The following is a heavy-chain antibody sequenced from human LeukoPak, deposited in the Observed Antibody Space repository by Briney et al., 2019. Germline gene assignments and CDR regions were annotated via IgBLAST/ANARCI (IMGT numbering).Heavy chain of an antibody. CDR1: AFIFSGHW. D-gene: IGHD2-2*01. CDR2: ISSSSDTI. V-gene: IGHV3-48*02. CDR3: TRRGVSRYVDY. J-gene: IGHJ4*02. Sequence: GGSLRLSCEGSAFIFSGHWMNWVRQTPGKGLESISYISSSSDTIYYADSVKGRFTVSRDNAQNSLYLQMNSLRDEDTAVYYCTRRGVSRYVDYWGQGTLVTVSS.